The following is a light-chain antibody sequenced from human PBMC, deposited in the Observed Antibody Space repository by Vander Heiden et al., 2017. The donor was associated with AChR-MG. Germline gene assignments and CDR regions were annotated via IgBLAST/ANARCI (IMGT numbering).Light chain of an antibody. CDR1: SSNVGGNS. Sequence: QSVVTQPPSASGTPGQRVIISCSGSSSNVGGNSVNWYQQFPGTAPKLLIFSNNQRPSGVPDRFSASKSGTSASLAISGLQSEDEADYYCSAWDVSLNGWVFGGGTKLTVL. V-gene: IGLV1-44*01. CDR3: SAWDVSLNGWV. CDR2: SNN. J-gene: IGLJ3*02.